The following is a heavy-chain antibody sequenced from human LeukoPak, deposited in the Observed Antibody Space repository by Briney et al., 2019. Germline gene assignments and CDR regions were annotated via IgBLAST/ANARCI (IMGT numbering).Heavy chain of an antibody. CDR1: GGSFSGYY. Sequence: SETLSLTCAVYGGSFSGYYWSWIRQPPGKGLEWIGEINHSGSTNYNPSLKSRVTMSVDTSKNQFSLKLSSVTAADTAVYYCARDRLPHYDFWSGYRNRANWFDPWGQGTLATVSS. J-gene: IGHJ5*02. V-gene: IGHV4-34*01. CDR2: INHSGST. CDR3: ARDRLPHYDFWSGYRNRANWFDP. D-gene: IGHD3-3*01.